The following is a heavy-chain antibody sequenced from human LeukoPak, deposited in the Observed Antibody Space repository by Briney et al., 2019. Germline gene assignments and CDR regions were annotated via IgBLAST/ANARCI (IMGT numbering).Heavy chain of an antibody. CDR1: GFTFSSYS. CDR2: ISSSSSYI. V-gene: IGHV3-21*01. Sequence: GGSLRLSCAASGFTFSSYSMNWVRQAPGKGLEWVSSISSSSSYIYYADSVKGRFTISRDNAKNSLYLQMNSLRDEDTAVYYCAREGATYYGDNYFDYWGQGTLVTVSS. D-gene: IGHD4-17*01. CDR3: AREGATYYGDNYFDY. J-gene: IGHJ4*02.